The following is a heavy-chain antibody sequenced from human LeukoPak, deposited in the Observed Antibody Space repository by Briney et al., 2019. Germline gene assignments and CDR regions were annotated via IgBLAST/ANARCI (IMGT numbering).Heavy chain of an antibody. D-gene: IGHD6-13*01. V-gene: IGHV3-21*01. CDR3: ARVPPGYSIRAYYFGS. J-gene: IGHJ4*02. Sequence: GGSLILSCAASGFTFSSYSMNWVRQAPGKGLEWVSSISSSSSYIYYADSVKGRFTISRDNAKNSLYLQMNSLRAEDTAVYYCARVPPGYSIRAYYFGSWGQGTLVTVSS. CDR2: ISSSSSYI. CDR1: GFTFSSYS.